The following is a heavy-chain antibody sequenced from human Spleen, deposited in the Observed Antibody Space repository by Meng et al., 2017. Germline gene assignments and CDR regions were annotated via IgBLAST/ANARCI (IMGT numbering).Heavy chain of an antibody. J-gene: IGHJ4*02. Sequence: LSLTCAASGFTFSSYAMSWVRQAPGKGLEWVSAISGSGGSTYYADSVKGRFTISRDNSKNTLYLQMNSLRAEDTAVYYCAKVYSSGWYPPYYFDYWGQGTLVTVSS. D-gene: IGHD6-19*01. CDR3: AKVYSSGWYPPYYFDY. CDR2: ISGSGGST. CDR1: GFTFSSYA. V-gene: IGHV3-23*01.